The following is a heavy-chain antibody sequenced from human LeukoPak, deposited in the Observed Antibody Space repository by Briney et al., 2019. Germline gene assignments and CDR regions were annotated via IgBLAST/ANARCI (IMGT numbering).Heavy chain of an antibody. CDR3: ARANYYGEYFDY. D-gene: IGHD4-17*01. CDR1: GGSISSYY. J-gene: IGHJ4*02. CDR2: IYYSGST. V-gene: IGHV4-59*01. Sequence: PSETLSLTCSVSGGSISSYYWSWIRQPPGKGLEWIGYIYYSGSTNYNPSLKSRVIISVDTSKNQFSLKLSSVTAADTAVYYCARANYYGEYFDYWGQGTLVTVSS.